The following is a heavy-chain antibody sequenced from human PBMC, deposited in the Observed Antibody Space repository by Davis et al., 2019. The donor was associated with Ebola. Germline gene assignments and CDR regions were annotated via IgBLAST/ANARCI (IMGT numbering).Heavy chain of an antibody. V-gene: IGHV1-8*01. CDR2: MNPNSGNT. J-gene: IGHJ6*02. Sequence: AASVKVSCKASGYTFTSYDINWVRQATGQGLEWMGWMNPNSGNTGYAQKFQGRVTMTRNTSISTAYMELSSLRSEDTAVYYCARGRSSSWYLGIYYYYYGMDVWGQGTTVTVSS. CDR3: ARGRSSSWYLGIYYYYYGMDV. CDR1: GYTFTSYD. D-gene: IGHD6-13*01.